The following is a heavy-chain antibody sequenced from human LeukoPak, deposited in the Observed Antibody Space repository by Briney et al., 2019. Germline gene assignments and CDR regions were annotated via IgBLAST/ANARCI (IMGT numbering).Heavy chain of an antibody. CDR1: GFTFSSYA. J-gene: IGHJ3*02. CDR2: ISINSGGT. V-gene: IGHV3-23*01. CDR3: AKDGRGGVPRAFDI. Sequence: GRSLRLSCAASGFTFSSYAMTWVRQAPGKGLEWVSSISINSGGTYYADSVKGRFTISRDNSKNTLYLQMNSLRAEDTAVYYCAKDGRGGVPRAFDIWGQGTMVTASS. D-gene: IGHD2-15*01.